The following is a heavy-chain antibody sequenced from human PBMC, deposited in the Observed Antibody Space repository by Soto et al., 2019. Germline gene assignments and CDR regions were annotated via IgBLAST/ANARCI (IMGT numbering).Heavy chain of an antibody. D-gene: IGHD3-22*01. CDR3: ARDRGVPYYDSSGPLGEVDY. V-gene: IGHV3-30-3*01. CDR1: GFTFSSYA. Sequence: GGSLRLSCAASGFTFSSYAMHWVRQAPGKGLEWVAVISYDGSNKYYADSVKGRFTISRDNSKNTLYLQMYSLRAEDTAVYYCARDRGVPYYDSSGPLGEVDYWGQGTLVTVSS. CDR2: ISYDGSNK. J-gene: IGHJ4*02.